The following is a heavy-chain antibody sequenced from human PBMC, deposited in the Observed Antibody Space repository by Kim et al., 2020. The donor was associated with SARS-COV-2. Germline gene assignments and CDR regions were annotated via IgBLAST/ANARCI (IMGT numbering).Heavy chain of an antibody. V-gene: IGHV3-30*02. J-gene: IGHJ4*02. CDR3: AKGGYSSSHLDNY. Sequence: YADSVKGRFTIARDDSKNTLYLQMNSRRAEDTDVYYCAKGGYSSSHLDNYWGQGTLVTVSS. D-gene: IGHD6-13*01.